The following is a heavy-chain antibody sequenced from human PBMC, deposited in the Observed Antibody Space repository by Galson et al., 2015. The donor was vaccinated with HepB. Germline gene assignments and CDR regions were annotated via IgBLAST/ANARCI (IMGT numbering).Heavy chain of an antibody. J-gene: IGHJ6*02. V-gene: IGHV3-30*04. CDR1: AFTFSSYA. CDR2: ISYDGTNK. Sequence: SLRLSCAASAFTFSSYAMHWVRQAPGKGLEWVAVISYDGTNKYYPDSVKGRFTISRDNSKNMLYLQMNSLRVEDTAVYYCARENTGGYSYRYSLYYYAMDVWGQGTTVTVSS. CDR3: ARENTGGYSYRYSLYYYAMDV. D-gene: IGHD5-18*01.